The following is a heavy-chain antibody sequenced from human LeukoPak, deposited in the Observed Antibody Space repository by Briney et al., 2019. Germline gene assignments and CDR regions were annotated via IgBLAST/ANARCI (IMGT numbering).Heavy chain of an antibody. V-gene: IGHV4-59*01. CDR2: IYYSGSI. D-gene: IGHD3-10*01. CDR3: ARDYRRRYGSGEYYFDY. Sequence: SETLSLTCTVSGGSISSDYWSWIRQPPGKGLEWIGYIYYSGSINYNPSLKSRVTISVDTSKNQFSLKLSSVTAADTAVYYCARDYRRRYGSGEYYFDYWGQGTLVTVSS. J-gene: IGHJ4*02. CDR1: GGSISSDY.